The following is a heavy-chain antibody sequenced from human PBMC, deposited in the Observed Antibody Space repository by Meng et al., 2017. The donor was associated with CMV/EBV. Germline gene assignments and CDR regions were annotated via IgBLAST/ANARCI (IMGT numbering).Heavy chain of an antibody. D-gene: IGHD3-10*01. CDR2: ISGSGGST. Sequence: GESLKISCVASGFTFSSYAMSWVRQAPGKGLEWVSAISGSGGSTYYADSVKGRFTISRDNSKNTLYLQMNSLRAEDTAVYYCAKDFPKGRADYGSGLYYYYGMDVWGQGTTVTVSS. J-gene: IGHJ6*02. CDR1: GFTFSSYA. CDR3: AKDFPKGRADYGSGLYYYYGMDV. V-gene: IGHV3-23*01.